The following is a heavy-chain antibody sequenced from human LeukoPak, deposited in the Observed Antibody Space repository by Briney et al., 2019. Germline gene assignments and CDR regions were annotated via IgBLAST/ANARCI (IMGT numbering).Heavy chain of an antibody. V-gene: IGHV3-30*18. CDR2: ISYDGSNK. D-gene: IGHD3-16*02. CDR1: GFTFSSYG. CDR3: AKSRNYRYHLDAFDI. Sequence: PGGSLRLSCAASGFTFSSYGMHWVRQAPGKGLEWVAVISYDGSNKYYADSVKGRFTISRDNSKNTLYLQMNSLRAEDTAVYYCAKSRNYRYHLDAFDIWGQGTMVTVSS. J-gene: IGHJ3*02.